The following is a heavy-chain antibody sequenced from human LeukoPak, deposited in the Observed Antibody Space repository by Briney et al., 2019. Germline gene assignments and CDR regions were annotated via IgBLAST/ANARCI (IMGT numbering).Heavy chain of an antibody. V-gene: IGHV4-59*01. CDR2: IYYSGST. CDR3: ACANYYYYYYMDV. J-gene: IGHJ6*03. CDR1: GGSISSYY. Sequence: SETLSLTCTVSGGSISSYYWSWIRQPPGKGLEWIGYIYYSGSTNYNPSLKSRVTISVDTSKNQFSLKLSSVTAADTAVYYCACANYYYYYYMDVWGKGTTVTVSS.